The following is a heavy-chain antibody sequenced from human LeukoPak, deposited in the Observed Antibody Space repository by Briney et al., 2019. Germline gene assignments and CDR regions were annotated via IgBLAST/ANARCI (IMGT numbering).Heavy chain of an antibody. D-gene: IGHD3-3*01. V-gene: IGHV4-61*02. J-gene: IGHJ5*02. Sequence: SQTLSLTCTVSGGSISSGSYYWSWIRQPAGKGLEWIGRIYTSGSTNYNPSPKSRVTISVDTSKNQFSLKLSSVTAADTAVYYCARGRYYYDFWSGYYTKNWFDPWGQGTLVTVSS. CDR1: GGSISSGSYY. CDR3: ARGRYYYDFWSGYYTKNWFDP. CDR2: IYTSGST.